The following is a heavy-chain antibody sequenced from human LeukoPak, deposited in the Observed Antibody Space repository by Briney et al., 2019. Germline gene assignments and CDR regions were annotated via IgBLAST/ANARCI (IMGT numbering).Heavy chain of an antibody. V-gene: IGHV3-7*04. D-gene: IGHD5-24*01. J-gene: IGHJ4*02. CDR1: GXTLSYYC. CDR2: IMQDGSEK. CDR3: ARHSVGYTTFFDY. Sequence: PGGSLRLSFAASGXTLSYYCMTWVRRAPGKGLEWVANIMQDGSEKYYVDSVKGRFTISRDNAKNSLYLQMNSLRAEDTAVYYCARHSVGYTTFFDYWGQGTLVTVSS.